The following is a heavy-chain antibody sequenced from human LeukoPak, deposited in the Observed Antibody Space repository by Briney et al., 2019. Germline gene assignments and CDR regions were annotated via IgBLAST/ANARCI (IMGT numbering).Heavy chain of an antibody. CDR2: INPSGGST. D-gene: IGHD4-17*01. Sequence: ASVKVSCXASGYTFTTYYMHWVRQAPGQGLEWMGIINPSGGSTGYAQKFQGRVTMTRDTSTSTVYMELSSLRSEDTAVYYCAAGDLVYDYWGQGTLVTVSS. CDR1: GYTFTTYY. V-gene: IGHV1-46*01. J-gene: IGHJ4*02. CDR3: AAGDLVYDY.